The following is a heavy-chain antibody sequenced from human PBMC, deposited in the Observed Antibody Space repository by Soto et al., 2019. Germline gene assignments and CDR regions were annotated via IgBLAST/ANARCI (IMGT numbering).Heavy chain of an antibody. D-gene: IGHD3-3*01. V-gene: IGHV4-59*08. CDR1: GGSISSYY. CDR3: ARHTRGSSGYQKPHYYHYYYMDV. CDR2: IYYSGST. Sequence: ETLSLTCTVSGGSISSYYWSWIRQPPGKGLEWIGYIYYSGSTNYNPSLKSRVTISVDTSKNQFSLKLSSVTAADTAVYYCARHTRGSSGYQKPHYYHYYYMDVWGKGTTVTVSS. J-gene: IGHJ6*03.